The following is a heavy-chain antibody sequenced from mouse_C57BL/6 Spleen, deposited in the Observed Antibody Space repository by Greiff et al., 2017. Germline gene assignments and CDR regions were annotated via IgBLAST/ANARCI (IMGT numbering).Heavy chain of an antibody. J-gene: IGHJ2*01. D-gene: IGHD3-3*01. Sequence: EVKVEESGGGLVKPGGSLKLSCAASGFTFSDYGMHWVRQAPEKGLEWVAYSSSGSSTIYYADTVKGRFTISRDNTKNTLFLQMTSLRSEDTAMYYCARMGGDNYWGQGTTLTVSS. V-gene: IGHV5-17*01. CDR3: ARMGGDNY. CDR2: SSSGSSTI. CDR1: GFTFSDYG.